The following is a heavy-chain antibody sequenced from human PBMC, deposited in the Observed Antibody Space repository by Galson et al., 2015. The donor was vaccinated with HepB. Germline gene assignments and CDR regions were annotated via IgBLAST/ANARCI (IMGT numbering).Heavy chain of an antibody. V-gene: IGHV1-18*01. CDR3: ARGRGSSGYLYDFSYVY. CDR1: GYTFTLYG. D-gene: IGHD3-22*01. Sequence: SVKVSCKVSGYTFTLYGITWIRQAPGQGLEWMGWIGAYNGNTHYAQNLQDRVTMTIDTSTTTAYMELRNLRSDDPAVYYCARGRGSSGYLYDFSYVYWGQGTEVDVSS. CDR2: IGAYNGNT. J-gene: IGHJ4*02.